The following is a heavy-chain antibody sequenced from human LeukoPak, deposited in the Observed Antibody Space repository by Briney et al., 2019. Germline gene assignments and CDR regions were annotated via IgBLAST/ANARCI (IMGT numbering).Heavy chain of an antibody. CDR2: IYVSGDP. CDR1: GFTVNSNY. V-gene: IGHV3-66*01. CDR3: ASWTLVNHYFDY. D-gene: IGHD2-8*02. Sequence: GGSLRLSCAVAGFTVNSNYVSWVRQAPGKELEWVSIIYVSGDPYYSDSVKGRFTISRDNSKNIVYLQMNSLRVEDTAVYYCASWTLVNHYFDYWGQGILVTVSS. J-gene: IGHJ4*02.